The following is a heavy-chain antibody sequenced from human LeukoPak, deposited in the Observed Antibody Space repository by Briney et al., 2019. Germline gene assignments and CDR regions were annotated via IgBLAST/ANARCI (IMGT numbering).Heavy chain of an antibody. J-gene: IGHJ4*02. Sequence: GASVKVSCKASGYTFTGYYMHWVRQAPGQGLEWMGIINPSGGSTSYAQKFRGRVAMTRDTSTSTVYMELYSLRSEDTAVYYCARAQSGSGSYAYWGQGTLVTVSS. V-gene: IGHV1-46*01. CDR3: ARAQSGSGSYAY. CDR1: GYTFTGYY. CDR2: INPSGGST. D-gene: IGHD1-26*01.